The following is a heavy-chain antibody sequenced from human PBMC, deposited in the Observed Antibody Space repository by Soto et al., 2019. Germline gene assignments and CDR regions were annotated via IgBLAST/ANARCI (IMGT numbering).Heavy chain of an antibody. CDR1: GFTVHGNY. J-gene: IGHJ4*02. D-gene: IGHD5-18*01. V-gene: IGHV3-53*01. CDR2: VFSGGST. Sequence: GGSLRLSCAPSGFTVHGNYMTWVRQASGKGLEWVSVVFSGGSTFCADSVKGRFTISRDTSKNTLSLQMNSLRAEDTAVYFCASARTYNYAFDFWGQGTLVTVSS. CDR3: ASARTYNYAFDF.